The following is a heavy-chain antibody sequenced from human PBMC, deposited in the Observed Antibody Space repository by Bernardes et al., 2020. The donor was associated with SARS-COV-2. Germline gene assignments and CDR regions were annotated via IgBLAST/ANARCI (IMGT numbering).Heavy chain of an antibody. J-gene: IGHJ6*02. V-gene: IGHV3-74*01. CDR1: GFTFSSYW. CDR3: ARAHYYYGSGSSDMDV. CDR2: INSDGSST. D-gene: IGHD3-10*01. Sequence: GGSLRLSCAASGFTFSSYWMHWVRQAPGKGLVWFSRINSDGSSTSYADSVKGRFTISRDNAKNTLYLQMNSLRAEDTAVYYCARAHYYYGSGSSDMDVWGQGTTVTVSS.